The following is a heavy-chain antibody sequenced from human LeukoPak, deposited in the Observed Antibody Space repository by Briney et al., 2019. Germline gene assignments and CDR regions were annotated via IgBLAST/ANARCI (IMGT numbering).Heavy chain of an antibody. Sequence: SETLSPTCTVSGGSIGSGGYYWRWLRQHPGRGLEWIEYKHYSGTTYYNPSLKSRVTISVDRSKNQFSLKLSSVTAADTAVYYCARSSSWSYGMDVWGQGTTVTVSS. D-gene: IGHD6-13*01. CDR2: KHYSGTT. V-gene: IGHV4-31*03. J-gene: IGHJ6*02. CDR3: ARSSSWSYGMDV. CDR1: GGSIGSGGYY.